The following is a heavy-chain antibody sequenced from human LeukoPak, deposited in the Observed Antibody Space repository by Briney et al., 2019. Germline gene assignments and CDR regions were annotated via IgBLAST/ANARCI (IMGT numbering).Heavy chain of an antibody. CDR3: ARDPIRYSSSWDY. V-gene: IGHV4-34*01. CDR2: INRSGST. Sequence: SETLSLTCAVYGGSFSGYYWSWIRQPPGKGLEWIGEINRSGSTNYNPSLSSRVTISVDTYKNQLSLKLSSVTAADTAVYYCARDPIRYSSSWDYWGQGTLFTVSS. CDR1: GGSFSGYY. D-gene: IGHD6-13*01. J-gene: IGHJ4*02.